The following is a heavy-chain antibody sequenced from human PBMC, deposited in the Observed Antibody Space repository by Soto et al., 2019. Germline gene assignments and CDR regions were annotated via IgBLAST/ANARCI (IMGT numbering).Heavy chain of an antibody. D-gene: IGHD2-2*01. CDR2: IYYSGST. CDR1: GGSVSSGSYY. Sequence: PSETLSLTCTVSGGSVSSGSYYWSWIRQPPGKGLEWIGYIYYSGSTNYNPSLKSRVTISVDTSKNQFSLKLSSVTAADTAVYYCARVPALDIVVVPAAMDYYYYGMDVWGQGTTVTVSS. J-gene: IGHJ6*02. CDR3: ARVPALDIVVVPAAMDYYYYGMDV. V-gene: IGHV4-61*01.